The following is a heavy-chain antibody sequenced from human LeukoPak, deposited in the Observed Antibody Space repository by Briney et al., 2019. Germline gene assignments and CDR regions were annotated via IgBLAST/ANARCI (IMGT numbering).Heavy chain of an antibody. V-gene: IGHV1-2*02. CDR2: INPNSGGT. CDR1: GYTFSGYY. Sequence: ASVKVSCKASGYTFSGYYMHWVRQAPGQGLEWMGWINPNSGGTNYAQKFQGRVTMTRDTSISTAYVELSRLRSDDTAVYYCARDGPGHVGYFDWLPHYYYYGMDVWGQGTTVTVSS. D-gene: IGHD3-9*01. CDR3: ARDGPGHVGYFDWLPHYYYYGMDV. J-gene: IGHJ6*02.